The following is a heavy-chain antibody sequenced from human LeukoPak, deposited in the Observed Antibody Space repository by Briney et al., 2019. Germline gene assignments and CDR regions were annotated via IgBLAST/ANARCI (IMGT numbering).Heavy chain of an antibody. Sequence: ASVKVSCKASGGTFSSYAISWVRQAPGQGLEWMGGIIPIFGTANYAQKFQGRVTITADKSTSTAYMKLSSLRSEDTAVYYCARDLRWTAMVHDAFDIWGQGTMVTVSS. D-gene: IGHD5-18*01. CDR1: GGTFSSYA. CDR2: IIPIFGTA. J-gene: IGHJ3*02. V-gene: IGHV1-69*06. CDR3: ARDLRWTAMVHDAFDI.